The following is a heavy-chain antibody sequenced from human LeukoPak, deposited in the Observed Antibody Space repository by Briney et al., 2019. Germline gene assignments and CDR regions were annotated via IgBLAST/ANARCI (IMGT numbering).Heavy chain of an antibody. V-gene: IGHV3-74*01. D-gene: IGHD3-22*01. CDR3: ARGPGSSGGAYVGDY. Sequence: GGSLRLSCAASGFTFSNHWMHWVRQVPGKGPVWVSRSDGGGSSTSYADSVRGRFSISRDNAKSTLYLQMNSLRAEDTAVYYCARGPGSSGGAYVGDYWSHGTLVTVSS. CDR2: SDGGGSST. CDR1: GFTFSNHW. J-gene: IGHJ4*01.